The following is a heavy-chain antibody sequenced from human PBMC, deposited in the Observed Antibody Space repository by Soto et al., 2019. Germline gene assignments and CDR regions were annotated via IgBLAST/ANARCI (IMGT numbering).Heavy chain of an antibody. V-gene: IGHV3-30*18. CDR2: ISYDGDNE. CDR3: AKDGGPVYCDSPVCSANHFDY. Sequence: VQLVESGGGVVQPGRSLRLSCAASGFSFSNYAMHWVRQAPGKGLEWLAIISYDGDNEYYADSVRGRFTISRDNSKNTLYRHTNYLRHEETAVYYCAKDGGPVYCDSPVCSANHFDYGGQGTLVTVSS. CDR1: GFSFSNYA. D-gene: IGHD2-2*01. J-gene: IGHJ4*02.